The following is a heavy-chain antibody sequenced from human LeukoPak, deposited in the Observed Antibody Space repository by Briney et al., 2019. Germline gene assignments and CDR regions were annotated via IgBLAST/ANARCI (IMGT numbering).Heavy chain of an antibody. Sequence: PSETLSLTCAVSGGSISTYYWSWIRQPPGKGLEWIGHIYSSGSTNYNPSLKSRVTISVDTSKNQFSLTLTSVTAADTAVYYCARHLAEILVPNDWGQGTLVSVSS. CDR3: ARHLAEILVPND. V-gene: IGHV4-59*08. CDR2: IYSSGST. J-gene: IGHJ4*02. D-gene: IGHD1-1*01. CDR1: GGSISTYY.